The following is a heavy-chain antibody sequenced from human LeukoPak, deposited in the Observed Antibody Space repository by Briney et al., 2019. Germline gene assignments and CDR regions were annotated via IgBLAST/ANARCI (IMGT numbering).Heavy chain of an antibody. J-gene: IGHJ6*03. CDR1: GFTFSNYG. CDR2: IRFDGTHQ. D-gene: IGHD3-3*01. Sequence: GGSLRLSCTASGFTFSNYGMHWVRQAPGKGLEWVAFIRFDGTHQYYADSMKGRFTISRDNSKNTVYLQIYSLTPDDTAVYFCSKTSLSDSSGHYYYMDVWGKGTTVTVSS. CDR3: SKTSLSDSSGHYYYMDV. V-gene: IGHV3-30*02.